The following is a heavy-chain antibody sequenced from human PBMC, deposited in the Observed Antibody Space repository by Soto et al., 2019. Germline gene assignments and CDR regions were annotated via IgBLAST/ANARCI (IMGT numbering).Heavy chain of an antibody. D-gene: IGHD3-22*01. V-gene: IGHV3-23*01. CDR3: ARDRSYYDSSGSYSPPY. CDR2: ISGSAATT. Sequence: EVQLLESGGGLVQPGGSLRLSCAASGFTFSSYAMNWVRQAPGKGLEWVSAISGSAATTHFADSVKGRFTISRDNSKNTLYLQMNSLRAEATAVYYCARDRSYYDSSGSYSPPYWGQGTLVTVSS. J-gene: IGHJ4*02. CDR1: GFTFSSYA.